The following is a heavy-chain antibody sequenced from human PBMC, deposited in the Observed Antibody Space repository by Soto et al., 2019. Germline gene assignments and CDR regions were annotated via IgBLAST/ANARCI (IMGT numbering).Heavy chain of an antibody. V-gene: IGHV1-18*01. Sequence: ASVKVSCKASGYTFTSYGISWVRQAPEQGLEWMGWISAYNGNTNYAQKLQGRVTMTTDTSTSTAYMELRSLRSDDTAVYYCARGSRTGTTYNWFDPWGQGTLVTVSS. CDR2: ISAYNGNT. CDR1: GYTFTSYG. D-gene: IGHD1-1*01. J-gene: IGHJ5*02. CDR3: ARGSRTGTTYNWFDP.